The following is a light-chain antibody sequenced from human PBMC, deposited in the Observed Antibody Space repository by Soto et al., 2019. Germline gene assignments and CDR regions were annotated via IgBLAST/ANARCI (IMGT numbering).Light chain of an antibody. CDR2: DVS. Sequence: QSALTQPASVSGSPGQSITISCTGTSSDVGGYNYVSWYQQHPGKAPKLIIYDVSNRPSGVSNRFSGSKSGNTASLTISGLQAEDEADYSCSSYSGSSTLYVFGTGTKVTVL. CDR1: SSDVGGYNY. J-gene: IGLJ1*01. CDR3: SSYSGSSTLYV. V-gene: IGLV2-14*01.